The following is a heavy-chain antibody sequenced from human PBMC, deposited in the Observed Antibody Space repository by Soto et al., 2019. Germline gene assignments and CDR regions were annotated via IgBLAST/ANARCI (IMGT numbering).Heavy chain of an antibody. CDR3: AREPGSGSYYYYYGMDV. CDR1: GFTFSSYW. D-gene: IGHD1-26*01. J-gene: IGHJ6*02. Sequence: GGPLRLSCAASGFTFSSYWMSWVRQAPGKGLEWVANIKQDGSEKYYVDSVKGRFTISRDNAKNSLYLQMNSLRAEDTAVYYCAREPGSGSYYYYYGMDVWGQGTTVTVSS. CDR2: IKQDGSEK. V-gene: IGHV3-7*01.